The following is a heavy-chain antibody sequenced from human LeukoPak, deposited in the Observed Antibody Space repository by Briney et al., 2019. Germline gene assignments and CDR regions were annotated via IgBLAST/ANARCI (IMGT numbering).Heavy chain of an antibody. Sequence: GGSLRLSCATSGFTFSSYWMSWFRQAPGKGLEWVANIKQDGSEKYYVDSVKGRFTVSRDNTKNSLSLQMNGLRAEDTAVYYCARGWTSGYAIDYWGQGTLVTVSS. CDR2: IKQDGSEK. J-gene: IGHJ4*02. D-gene: IGHD3-22*01. CDR3: ARGWTSGYAIDY. CDR1: GFTFSSYW. V-gene: IGHV3-7*01.